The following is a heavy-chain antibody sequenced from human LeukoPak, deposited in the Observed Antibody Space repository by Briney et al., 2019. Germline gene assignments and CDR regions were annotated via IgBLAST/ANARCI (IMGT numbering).Heavy chain of an antibody. Sequence: SETLSLTCTVSGGSISSYYWSWIRQPAGKGLEWIGRIYTSGSTNYNPSLKSRVTMSVDTSTNQFSLKLSSVTAADTAVYYCAREIYYYGSGSYYNALDYWGQGTLVTVSS. CDR3: AREIYYYGSGSYYNALDY. D-gene: IGHD3-10*01. CDR2: IYTSGST. CDR1: GGSISSYY. V-gene: IGHV4-4*07. J-gene: IGHJ4*02.